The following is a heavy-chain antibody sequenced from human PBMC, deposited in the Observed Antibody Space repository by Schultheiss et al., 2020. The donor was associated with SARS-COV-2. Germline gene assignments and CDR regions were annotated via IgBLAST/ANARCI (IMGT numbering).Heavy chain of an antibody. J-gene: IGHJ4*02. D-gene: IGHD6-19*01. CDR3: ARRGGGSGWYGGSFDY. V-gene: IGHV3-15*01. CDR2: IKSKTDGGTT. CDR1: GFSVSSKY. Sequence: GGSLRLSCAASGFSVSSKYMSWVRQAPGKGLEWVGRIKSKTDGGTTDYAAPVKGRFTISRDDSKNTLYLQMNSLRAEDSAVYYCARRGGGSGWYGGSFDYWGQGTLVTVSS.